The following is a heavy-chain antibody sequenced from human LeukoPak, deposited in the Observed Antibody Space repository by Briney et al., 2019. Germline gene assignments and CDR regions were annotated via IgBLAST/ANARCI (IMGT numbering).Heavy chain of an antibody. Sequence: PGGSLRLSCAASGFTFYSYAMSWVRQAPGKGLEWVSAISGSGVNTFYADFVKGRFTISRDSSKNTLYLQMNSLRVEDTAVYYCARDYDFWSGTGKGAFDIWGQGTMVTVSP. V-gene: IGHV3-23*01. D-gene: IGHD3-3*01. CDR2: ISGSGVNT. CDR3: ARDYDFWSGTGKGAFDI. J-gene: IGHJ3*02. CDR1: GFTFYSYA.